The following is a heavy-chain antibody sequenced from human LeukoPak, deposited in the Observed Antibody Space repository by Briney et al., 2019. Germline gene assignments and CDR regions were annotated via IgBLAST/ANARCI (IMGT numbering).Heavy chain of an antibody. CDR1: GYAFTGYY. J-gene: IGHJ5*02. D-gene: IGHD3-22*01. CDR3: ARVSYYYDSSGYAPFDP. Sequence: ASVKVSCKASGYAFTGYYMHWVRPAPGQGLEWMGWINPNSGGTNYAQKFQGRVTMTRDTSISTAYMELSRLRSDDTAVYYCARVSYYYDSSGYAPFDPWAHGTLVTVSS. CDR2: INPNSGGT. V-gene: IGHV1-2*02.